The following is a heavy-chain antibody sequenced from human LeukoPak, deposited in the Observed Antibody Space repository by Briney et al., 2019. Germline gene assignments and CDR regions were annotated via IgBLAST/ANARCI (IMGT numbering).Heavy chain of an antibody. V-gene: IGHV3-7*01. Sequence: GGSLRLSCAASGFTFSSYWMSWVRQAPGKGLEWVANTKQDGSEKYYVGSVKGRFTISRDHAKNSLYLQMSSLRAEDTAVYYCARSRITPYYYYGMDVWGQGTTVTVSS. CDR1: GFTFSSYW. CDR2: TKQDGSEK. J-gene: IGHJ6*02. CDR3: ARSRITPYYYYGMDV. D-gene: IGHD4-23*01.